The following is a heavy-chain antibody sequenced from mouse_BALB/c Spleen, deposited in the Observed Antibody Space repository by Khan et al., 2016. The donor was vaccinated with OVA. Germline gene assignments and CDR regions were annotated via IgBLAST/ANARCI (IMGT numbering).Heavy chain of an antibody. CDR1: GYTFTIYD. Sequence: QVQLQQSGAELVKPGASVKLSCKASGYTFTIYDINWVRQRPEQGLEWIGWIFPGDDSTKYNEKFKGKATLTTDKYSSTAYMQLSRLTSEDSAVYFCERNDYGSNLYWYYDVWGAGTTATGSS. V-gene: IGHV1-85*01. D-gene: IGHD1-1*01. CDR3: ERNDYGSNLYWYYDV. CDR2: IFPGDDST. J-gene: IGHJ1*01.